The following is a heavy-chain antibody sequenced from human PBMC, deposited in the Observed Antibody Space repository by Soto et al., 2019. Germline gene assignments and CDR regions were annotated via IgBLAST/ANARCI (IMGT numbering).Heavy chain of an antibody. CDR1: GGSISSGGYY. D-gene: IGHD3-22*01. V-gene: IGHV4-31*03. CDR2: IYYSGST. CDR3: ARDAYYYDSSADYYYYGMDV. J-gene: IGHJ6*02. Sequence: PSETLSLTCTVSGGSISSGGYYWSWIRQHPGKGLEWIGHIYYSGSTYYNPSLKSRVTISVDTSKNQFSLRLSSVTAADTAVYYCARDAYYYDSSADYYYYGMDVWGQGTTVTVSS.